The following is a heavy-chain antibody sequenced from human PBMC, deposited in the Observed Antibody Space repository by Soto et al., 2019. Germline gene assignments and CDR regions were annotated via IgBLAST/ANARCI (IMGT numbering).Heavy chain of an antibody. CDR1: GGTFSTYA. J-gene: IGHJ4*02. Sequence: SVKVSCKASGGTFSTYAFSWVRQAPGQGLEWLGGIIPIFGTPNYAQKFQGRVTITADESTSTVYMELSSLRSEDTAVFFCSGARQPLAMTSFDYWGQGTLVTVSS. D-gene: IGHD1-1*01. CDR3: SGARQPLAMTSFDY. V-gene: IGHV1-69*13. CDR2: IIPIFGTP.